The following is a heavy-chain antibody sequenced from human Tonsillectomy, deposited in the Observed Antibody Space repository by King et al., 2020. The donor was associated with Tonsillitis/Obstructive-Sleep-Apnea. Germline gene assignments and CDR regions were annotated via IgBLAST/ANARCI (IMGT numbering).Heavy chain of an antibody. CDR3: TRGGYGSNWFDP. D-gene: IGHD5-12*01. CDR1: GGSVSSGSYY. J-gene: IGHJ5*02. V-gene: IGHV4-61*01. CDR2: IYHSGST. Sequence: QLQESGPGLVKPSETLSLTCSVSGGSVSSGSYYWTWIRPPPGKGLEWIGYIYHSGSTNYNPSLKSRVTMSLDRSMNQVSLKLISVSAVDTAVYYCTRGGYGSNWFDPWGQGTLVTVSS.